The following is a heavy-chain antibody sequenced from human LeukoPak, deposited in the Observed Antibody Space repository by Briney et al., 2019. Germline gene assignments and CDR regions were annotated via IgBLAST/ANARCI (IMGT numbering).Heavy chain of an antibody. CDR1: GFPFSDYY. CDR2: ISSSSSYT. D-gene: IGHD2-2*01. V-gene: IGHV3-11*03. CDR3: ARSGSIAVVVPAATLVDY. J-gene: IGHJ4*02. Sequence: PGGSLRLSCAASGFPFSDYYMSWIRQAPGKGLEWVSYISSSSSYTNYADSVKGRFTISRDNAKNSLYLQMNSLRGEDTAVYYCARSGSIAVVVPAATLVDYSGQGTLVTVSS.